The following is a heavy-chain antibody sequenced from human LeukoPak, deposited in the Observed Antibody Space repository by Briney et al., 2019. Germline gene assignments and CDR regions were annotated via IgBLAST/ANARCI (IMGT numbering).Heavy chain of an antibody. CDR1: GYTFTGYY. D-gene: IGHD3-3*01. CDR2: INPNCGGS. V-gene: IGHV1-2*02. Sequence: ASVKLSCKASGYTFTGYYMHWVRQAPGQGLEWMGWINPNCGGSNYAQKFQGRVTMTRDTSISTAYMELSRLTSDDTAVYYCARDGFWSGYLTNYYYYMDVWGKGTTVTVSS. J-gene: IGHJ6*03. CDR3: ARDGFWSGYLTNYYYYMDV.